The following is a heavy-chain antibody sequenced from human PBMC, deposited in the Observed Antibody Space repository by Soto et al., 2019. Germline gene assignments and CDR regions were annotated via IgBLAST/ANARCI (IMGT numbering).Heavy chain of an antibody. CDR2: ISAYSGNT. CDR1: GYTFTTYG. D-gene: IGHD4-17*01. Sequence: VQLVQSGAEVKKPGASVKVSCKASGYTFTTYGITWVRQAPGQGLLWMGWISAYSGNTNYAHNLQGRLTVTTDTPTNTAYMHLRSLRSDDTAVYYCARVVKAGDYGDYRRYYFDYWGHGTLVTVSS. V-gene: IGHV1-18*04. CDR3: ARVVKAGDYGDYRRYYFDY. J-gene: IGHJ4*01.